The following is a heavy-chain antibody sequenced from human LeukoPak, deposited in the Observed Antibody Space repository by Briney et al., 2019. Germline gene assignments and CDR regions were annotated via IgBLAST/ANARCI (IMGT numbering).Heavy chain of an antibody. V-gene: IGHV1-2*02. CDR3: ATPTYYGDYVWGYYYYYGMDV. J-gene: IGHJ6*02. Sequence: ASVKVSCKASGYTFTSYYMHWVRQAPGQGLEWMGWINPNSGGTNYAQKCQGRVTMTRDTSISTAYMELSRLRSDDTAVYYCATPTYYGDYVWGYYYYYGMDVWGQGTTVTVSS. D-gene: IGHD4-17*01. CDR2: INPNSGGT. CDR1: GYTFTSYY.